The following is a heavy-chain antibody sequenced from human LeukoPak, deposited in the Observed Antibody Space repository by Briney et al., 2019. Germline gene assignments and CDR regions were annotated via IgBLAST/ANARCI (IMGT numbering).Heavy chain of an antibody. V-gene: IGHV3-74*01. D-gene: IGHD6-13*01. Sequence: GGSLRLSCAASGFTFSNYWMHWVRQDPGKGLVWVSRIYTDGSRRSYADSVKGRFTISRDNAKNTVYLQMNSLRAEDTAVYYCASASSHRIAAGGDYWGQETLVTVSS. J-gene: IGHJ4*02. CDR3: ASASSHRIAAGGDY. CDR1: GFTFSNYW. CDR2: IYTDGSRR.